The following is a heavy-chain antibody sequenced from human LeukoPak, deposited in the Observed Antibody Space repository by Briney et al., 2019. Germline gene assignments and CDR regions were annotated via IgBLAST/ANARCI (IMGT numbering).Heavy chain of an antibody. CDR2: IYPGDSDT. V-gene: IGHV5-51*01. J-gene: IGHJ4*02. D-gene: IGHD3-3*01. Sequence: GESLKISCKGSGYTFSSYWIGWVRQMPGKGLEWMGIIYPGDSDTRYSPSLQGQVTISVDTSIGTAYMQWSSLKASDTAVYYCARQNDFRLDYWGQGTLVTVSS. CDR1: GYTFSSYW. CDR3: ARQNDFRLDY.